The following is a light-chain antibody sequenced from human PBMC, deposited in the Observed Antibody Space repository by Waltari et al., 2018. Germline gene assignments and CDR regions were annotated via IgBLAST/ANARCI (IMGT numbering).Light chain of an antibody. V-gene: IGLV2-14*01. Sequence: HSALTQPASVSGSPGQSITIPCTGASSDVGGYNYVSWYQKHPGKVPKLMIYDVSKRPSGVSNRFSGSKSGNTASLTISGLQAEDEADYYCSSYTSSSTPYVFGTGTKVTVL. CDR2: DVS. CDR3: SSYTSSSTPYV. CDR1: SSDVGGYNY. J-gene: IGLJ1*01.